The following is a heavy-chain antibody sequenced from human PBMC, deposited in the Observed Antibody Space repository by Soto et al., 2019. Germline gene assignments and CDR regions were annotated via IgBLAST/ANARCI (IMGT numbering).Heavy chain of an antibody. CDR3: ASQGVTMVRGVIMVGGYYYYGMDV. Sequence: EVQLVETGGGLIQPGGSLRLSCAASGFTVSSNYMSWVRQAPGKGLEWVSVIYSGGSTYYADSVKGRFTISRDNSKNTLYLQMNSRRAEDTAVYYCASQGVTMVRGVIMVGGYYYYGMDVWGQGTTVTVSS. CDR1: GFTVSSNY. CDR2: IYSGGST. D-gene: IGHD3-10*01. V-gene: IGHV3-53*02. J-gene: IGHJ6*02.